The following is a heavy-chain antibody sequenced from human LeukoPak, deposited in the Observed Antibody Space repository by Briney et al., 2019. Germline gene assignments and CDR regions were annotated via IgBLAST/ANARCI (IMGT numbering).Heavy chain of an antibody. CDR3: ARDRVRGGVKDAFDI. V-gene: IGHV1-18*04. CDR2: ISAYNGNT. D-gene: IGHD3-10*01. Sequence: GASVKVSCKASGYTFTGYYMHWVRQAPGQGLEWMGWISAYNGNTNYAQKLQGRVTMTTDTSTSTAYMELRSLRSDDTAVYYCARDRVRGGVKDAFDIWGQGTMVTVSS. J-gene: IGHJ3*02. CDR1: GYTFTGYY.